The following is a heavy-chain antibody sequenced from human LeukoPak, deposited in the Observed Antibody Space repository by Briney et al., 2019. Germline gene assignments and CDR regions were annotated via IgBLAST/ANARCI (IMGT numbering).Heavy chain of an antibody. CDR3: ARVRSVLLWFGGTYDAFDI. D-gene: IGHD3-10*01. V-gene: IGHV1-18*01. CDR2: ISAYNGNT. CDR1: GYTFTSYG. Sequence: ASVKVSCKASGYTFTSYGISWVRQAPGRGLEWMGWISAYNGNTNYAQKLQGRVTMTTDTSTSTAYMELRSLRSDDTAVYYCARVRSVLLWFGGTYDAFDIWGQGTMVTVSS. J-gene: IGHJ3*02.